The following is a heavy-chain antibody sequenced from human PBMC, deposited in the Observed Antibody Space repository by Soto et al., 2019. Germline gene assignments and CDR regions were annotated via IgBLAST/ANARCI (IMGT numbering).Heavy chain of an antibody. V-gene: IGHV3-23*01. CDR1: GFTFSSDA. Sequence: GGSLRLSCAASGFTFSSDAMSWVRQARGKGLEWVSAISGSGGSTYYADSVKGRFTISRDNSKNTLYLQMNSLRAEDTAVYYCAKVQYYYDSSGYWDYWGQGTLVTVSS. CDR3: AKVQYYYDSSGYWDY. J-gene: IGHJ4*02. D-gene: IGHD3-22*01. CDR2: ISGSGGST.